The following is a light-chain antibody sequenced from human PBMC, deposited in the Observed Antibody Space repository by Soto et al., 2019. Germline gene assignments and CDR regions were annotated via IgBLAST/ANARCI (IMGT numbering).Light chain of an antibody. J-gene: IGKJ4*01. CDR2: TAS. CDR3: QRLHNYPLT. Sequence: IRMTQSPSPLSASVGDRVTITCRASQGISSALAWYQQKPGIAPKLLIYTASTLQSGVPSRFSGSGSGTDFTLTISSLQPEDFATYYCQRLHNYPLTFGGGTKVDIK. V-gene: IGKV1-9*01. CDR1: QGISSA.